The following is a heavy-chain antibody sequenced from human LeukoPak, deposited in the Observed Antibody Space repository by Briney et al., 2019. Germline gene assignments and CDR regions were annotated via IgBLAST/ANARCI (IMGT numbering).Heavy chain of an antibody. D-gene: IGHD6-13*01. CDR2: MNPNSGNT. CDR3: ARRPTSRYYYYYYMDV. V-gene: IGHV1-8*01. J-gene: IGHJ6*03. Sequence: ASVKVSCKASGYTFTSYDINWVRQATGQGLEWMGWMNPNSGNTGYAQKLQGRVTMTRNTSISTAYMELSSLRSDDTAVYYCARRPTSRYYYYYYMDVWGKGTTVTVSS. CDR1: GYTFTSYD.